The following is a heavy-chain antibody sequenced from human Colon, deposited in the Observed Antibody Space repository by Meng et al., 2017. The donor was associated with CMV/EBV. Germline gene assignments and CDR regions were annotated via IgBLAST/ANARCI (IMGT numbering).Heavy chain of an antibody. D-gene: IGHD2-2*01. CDR2: IHYSGNT. V-gene: IGHV4-61*08. CDR3: ARDVMLPAPFFDP. CDR1: DGSVNSDDAF. Sequence: SDGSVNSDDAFWSWLRQPPGKGLEWIGYIHYSGNTNYNPSLKSRVTMSIETFKNQFSLTLFSVTAADTAVYYCARDVMLPAPFFDPWGQGTLVTVSS. J-gene: IGHJ5*02.